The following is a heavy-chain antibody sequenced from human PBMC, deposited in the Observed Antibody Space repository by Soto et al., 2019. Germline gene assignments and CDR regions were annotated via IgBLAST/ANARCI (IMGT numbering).Heavy chain of an antibody. D-gene: IGHD5-18*01. CDR3: SRLYYSNGFFEY. CDR2: IFHQRSL. CDR1: GGSIGSRSHY. V-gene: IGHV4-39*01. Sequence: LEPLSLPCTVPGGSIGSRSHYRGLIRQPPGKRLEWIGSIFHQRSLYYKPSLTSRGTQSLDLCKNQFSLKAPTVTAAHSVLYVFSRLYYSNGFFEYWGQGTLGTVSS. J-gene: IGHJ4*02.